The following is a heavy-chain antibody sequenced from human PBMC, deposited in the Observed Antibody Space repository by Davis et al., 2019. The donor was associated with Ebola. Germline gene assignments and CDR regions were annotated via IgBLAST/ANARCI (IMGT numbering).Heavy chain of an antibody. CDR2: SASGSYYI. Sequence: GESLKISCAASGFTFSRYSVNWVRQAPGKGLEWVSSSASGSYYIYYADSVKGRFTISRDNAKNSLYLQMNSLRADDTAVYYCATSIGLLWSSFGMDVWGNGTTVTVSS. D-gene: IGHD3-10*01. CDR3: ATSIGLLWSSFGMDV. J-gene: IGHJ6*04. CDR1: GFTFSRYS. V-gene: IGHV3-21*04.